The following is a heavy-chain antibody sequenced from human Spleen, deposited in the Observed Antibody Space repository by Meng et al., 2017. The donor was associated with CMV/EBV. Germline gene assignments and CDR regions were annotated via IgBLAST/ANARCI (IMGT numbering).Heavy chain of an antibody. Sequence: AVYGGSFSGYYWSWIRQPPGKGLEWIGEINHSGSTNYNPSLKSRVTISVDTSKNQFSLKLSSVTAADTAVYYCARAIVLWTPYYFDYWGQGTLVTVSS. CDR1: GGSFSGYY. CDR2: INHSGST. D-gene: IGHD2-2*01. CDR3: ARAIVLWTPYYFDY. J-gene: IGHJ4*02. V-gene: IGHV4-34*01.